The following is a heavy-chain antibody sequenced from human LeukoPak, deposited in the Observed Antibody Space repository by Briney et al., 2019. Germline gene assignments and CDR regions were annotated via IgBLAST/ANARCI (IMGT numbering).Heavy chain of an antibody. CDR3: ARGSARMVANPLFDY. V-gene: IGHV4-61*02. CDR2: ISTSGST. Sequence: SETLSLTCSVSGGSISSGDYYWSWIRQPAGKGLEWIGRISTSGSTNYNPSLKSRVTMSVDTSKNQFSLNLSSVTAADTAVYYCARGSARMVANPLFDYWGRGTLVTVSS. D-gene: IGHD5-12*01. CDR1: GGSISSGDYY. J-gene: IGHJ4*02.